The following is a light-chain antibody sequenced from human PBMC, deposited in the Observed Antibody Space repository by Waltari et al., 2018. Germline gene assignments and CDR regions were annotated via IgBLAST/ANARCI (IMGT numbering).Light chain of an antibody. CDR3: QHYSSSPELT. J-gene: IGKJ4*01. CDR1: QSVSNFH. CDR2: GAS. Sequence: ELVLTQSPGTLSLSPGERATLSCRASQSVSNFHLVWYQQKPGQAPRLRIYGASNRATGIPDRFSGSGSGTDFTLTISRLEPEDIALYYCQHYSSSPELTFGGGTKVEI. V-gene: IGKV3-20*01.